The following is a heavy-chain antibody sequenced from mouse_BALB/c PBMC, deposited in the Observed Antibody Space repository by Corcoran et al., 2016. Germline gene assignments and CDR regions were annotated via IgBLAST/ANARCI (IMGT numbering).Heavy chain of an antibody. CDR3: AYGSAWFAY. V-gene: IGHV1S136*01. D-gene: IGHD2-2*01. CDR2: INPYNDGT. CDR1: GYTFTNYV. Sequence: EVQLQQSGPELVKPGASVKMSCKASGYTFTNYVMHWVKQKPGQGLEWIGYINPYNDGTKYNEKFKDKATLTSDKSSSTAYMELSSLTSDDSAVYYCAYGSAWFAYWGQGTLVTVSA. J-gene: IGHJ3*01.